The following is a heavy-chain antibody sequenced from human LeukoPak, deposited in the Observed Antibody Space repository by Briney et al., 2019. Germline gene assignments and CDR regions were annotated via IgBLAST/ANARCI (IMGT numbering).Heavy chain of an antibody. CDR2: IYSGGST. V-gene: IGHV3-53*01. Sequence: GGSLRLSCAASGFTVSSNYMSWVRQAPGKGLEWVSVIYSGGSTYYADSVKGRFTISRDNAKNSLYLQMNSLRAEDTAVYYCAREARSPGWFDPWGQGTLVTVSS. CDR3: AREARSPGWFDP. D-gene: IGHD3-10*01. J-gene: IGHJ5*02. CDR1: GFTVSSNY.